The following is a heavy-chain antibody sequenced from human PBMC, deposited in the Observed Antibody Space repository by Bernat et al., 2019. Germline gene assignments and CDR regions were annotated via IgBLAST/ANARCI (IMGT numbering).Heavy chain of an antibody. CDR1: GFTFSSYE. CDR2: ISASGSPI. D-gene: IGHD5-12*01. V-gene: IGHV3-48*03. J-gene: IGHJ4*02. CDR3: ARDRFGSGYDADY. Sequence: VQLVESGGGLVQPGGSLKLSCAASGFTFSSYEMNWVRQAPGKGLEWVSYISASGSPIYYADSVQGRFTISRDNAKNSLYLQMNSLRAEDTAVYYCARDRFGSGYDADYWGQGTLVIVSS.